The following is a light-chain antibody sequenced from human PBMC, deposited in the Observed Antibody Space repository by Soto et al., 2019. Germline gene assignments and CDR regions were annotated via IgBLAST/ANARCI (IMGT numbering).Light chain of an antibody. CDR1: ESVSSN. CDR3: QQYNNWPPLT. Sequence: EIVLTQFPGALSLSPGERATLSCRASESVSSNYLAWYQEKPGQAPRLLIYGASTRATGIPARFSGSGSGTEFTLTIRNLQSEDFAVYYCQQYNNWPPLTFGGGTTGDIK. V-gene: IGKV3-15*01. CDR2: GAS. J-gene: IGKJ4*01.